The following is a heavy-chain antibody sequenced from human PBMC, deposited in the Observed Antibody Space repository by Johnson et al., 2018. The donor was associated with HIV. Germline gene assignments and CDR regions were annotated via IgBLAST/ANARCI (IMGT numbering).Heavy chain of an antibody. CDR1: GFAFRNYG. CDR3: AKPYYDFWSGYYEYNAFDI. D-gene: IGHD3-3*01. J-gene: IGHJ3*02. Sequence: VQLVESGGGVVQPGKSLRLSCAASGFAFRNYGMHWVRQAPGKGLEWVAVIWYDGSNKYYADSVKGRFTISRDNSKNTLNLQMNSLRDEDTALYYCAKPYYDFWSGYYEYNAFDIWGQGTMVTVSS. V-gene: IGHV3-33*06. CDR2: IWYDGSNK.